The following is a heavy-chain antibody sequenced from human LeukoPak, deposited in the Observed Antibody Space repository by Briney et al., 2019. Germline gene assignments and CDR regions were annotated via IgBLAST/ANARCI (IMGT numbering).Heavy chain of an antibody. CDR1: DYSISSGYY. D-gene: IGHD4/OR15-4a*01. V-gene: IGHV4-38-2*01. CDR3: ARGCAMDY. CDR2: IYYSGST. J-gene: IGHJ4*01. Sequence: SETLSLTCAVSDYSISSGYYWGWIRQPPGKGLEWIGSIYYSGSTYYNPSLKSRVPLSVDTSKNQFSLKLSFLTAADTAVYYCARGCAMDYWGQGSLVTVSS.